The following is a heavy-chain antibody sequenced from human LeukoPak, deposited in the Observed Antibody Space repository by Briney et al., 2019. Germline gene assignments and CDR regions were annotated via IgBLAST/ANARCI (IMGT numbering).Heavy chain of an antibody. CDR3: TTTPYDREG. CDR1: GFTFSTYA. J-gene: IGHJ4*02. V-gene: IGHV3-15*01. D-gene: IGHD5-12*01. Sequence: GGSLRLSCAASGFTFSTYAMSWVRQAPGKGLEWVGRIKSKTDGGTTDYTAPVKGRFTISRDDSKNTLYLQMNSLKIEDTAVYYCTTTPYDREGWGQGTLVTVSS. CDR2: IKSKTDGGTT.